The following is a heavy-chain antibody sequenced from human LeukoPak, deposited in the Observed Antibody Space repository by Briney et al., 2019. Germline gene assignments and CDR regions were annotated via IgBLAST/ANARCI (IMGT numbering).Heavy chain of an antibody. CDR2: IYYSGST. Sequence: PSETLSLTCTVSGGSVSSGSYYWSWIRQPPGTGLEWIGYIYYSGSTNYNPSLKSRVTISVDTSKNQFSLKLSSVTAADTAVYYCARVGGGGDRFDYWGQGTLVTVSS. J-gene: IGHJ4*02. CDR3: ARVGGGGDRFDY. CDR1: GGSVSSGSYY. D-gene: IGHD2-21*02. V-gene: IGHV4-61*01.